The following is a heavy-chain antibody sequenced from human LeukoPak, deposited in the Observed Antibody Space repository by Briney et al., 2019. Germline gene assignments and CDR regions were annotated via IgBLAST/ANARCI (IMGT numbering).Heavy chain of an antibody. CDR3: ARPRDAMVRGVIIPYVAFDI. CDR1: GGPFSSYA. Sequence: SVKVSCKASGGPFSSYAISWVRQAPGQGLEWMGGIIPIFGTANYAQKFQGRVTITADKSTSTAYMELSSLRSEDTAVYYCARPRDAMVRGVIIPYVAFDIWGQGTMVTVSS. V-gene: IGHV1-69*06. D-gene: IGHD3-10*01. J-gene: IGHJ3*02. CDR2: IIPIFGTA.